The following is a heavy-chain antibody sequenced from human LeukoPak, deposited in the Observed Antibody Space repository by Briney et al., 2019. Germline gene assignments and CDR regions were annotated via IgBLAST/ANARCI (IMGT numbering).Heavy chain of an antibody. CDR2: IYYSGST. Sequence: SETLSLTCTVSGGSISSYYWSWIRQPPGKGLEWIGYIYYSGSTNYNPSLKSRVTISVDTSKNQFSLKLSSVTAADTAVYYCARRMAAAGNGAFDIWSQGTMVTVSS. CDR1: GGSISSYY. D-gene: IGHD6-13*01. V-gene: IGHV4-59*08. CDR3: ARRMAAAGNGAFDI. J-gene: IGHJ3*02.